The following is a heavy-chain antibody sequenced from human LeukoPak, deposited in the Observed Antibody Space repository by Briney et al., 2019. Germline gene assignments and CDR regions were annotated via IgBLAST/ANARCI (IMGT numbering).Heavy chain of an antibody. CDR2: IYSGGST. V-gene: IGHV3-53*01. CDR3: ARLQDYYDSSGYYYGGMDV. J-gene: IGHJ6*02. Sequence: GGSLRLSCAASGFTVSSNYMSLVRQAPGKGLEWVSVIYSGGSTYYADSVKGRFTISRDNSKNTLYLQMNSLRAEDTAVYYCARLQDYYDSSGYYYGGMDVWGQGTTVTVSS. D-gene: IGHD3-22*01. CDR1: GFTVSSNY.